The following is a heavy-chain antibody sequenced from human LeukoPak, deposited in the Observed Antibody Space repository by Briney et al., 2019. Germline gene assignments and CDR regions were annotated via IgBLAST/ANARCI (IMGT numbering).Heavy chain of an antibody. CDR2: IWSDGSHK. J-gene: IGHJ4*02. Sequence: PGGSLRLSCAASGFIFTTYGFHWVRQAPGKGLEWVAVIWSDGSHKFYTDSVKGRFTISRDNSENTLYLQMSSLGVEDTAVYYCTRGQTTYYDYWGQGTLVTVSS. V-gene: IGHV3-33*08. D-gene: IGHD1-7*01. CDR3: TRGQTTYYDY. CDR1: GFIFTTYG.